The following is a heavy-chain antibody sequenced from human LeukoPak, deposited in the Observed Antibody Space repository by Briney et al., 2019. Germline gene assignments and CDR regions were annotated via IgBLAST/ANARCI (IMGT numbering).Heavy chain of an antibody. D-gene: IGHD2-15*01. CDR3: ARASAARGDDAFDI. J-gene: IGHJ3*02. CDR2: INPNSGGT. V-gene: IGHV1-2*02. Sequence: ASVKVSCKASGYTFTGYYMHWVRQAPGQGLEWMGWINPNSGGTNYAQKFQGRVTMTRDTSISTAYMELSSLQSGDTAVYYCARASAARGDDAFDIWGQGTMVTVSS. CDR1: GYTFTGYY.